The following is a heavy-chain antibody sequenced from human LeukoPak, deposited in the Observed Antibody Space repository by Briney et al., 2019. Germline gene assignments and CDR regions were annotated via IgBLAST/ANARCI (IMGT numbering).Heavy chain of an antibody. CDR3: AKDLPGSGWASHY. D-gene: IGHD6-19*01. CDR1: GFTFSTSA. V-gene: IGHV3-23*01. Sequence: GGSLRLSCAASGFTFSTSAMNRVRQAPGKGLQWVSSMNDDTTYYADSVKGRFTIFRDNSKNTLYLQMNSLRAGDTALYYCAKDLPGSGWASHYWGQGTLVTVSS. J-gene: IGHJ4*02. CDR2: MNDDTT.